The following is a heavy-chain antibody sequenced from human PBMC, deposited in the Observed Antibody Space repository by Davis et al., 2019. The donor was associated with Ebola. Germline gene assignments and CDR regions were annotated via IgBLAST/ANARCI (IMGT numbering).Heavy chain of an antibody. CDR2: ISSSSSYI. CDR3: ARDYYCSGGSCYSDGMDV. D-gene: IGHD2-15*01. V-gene: IGHV3-21*01. J-gene: IGHJ6*02. Sequence: GGSLRLSCAASGFTFSSYSMNWVRQAPGKGLEWVSSISSSSSYIYYADSVKGRFTISRDNAKNSLYLQMNSLGAEDTAVYYCARDYYCSGGSCYSDGMDVWGQGTTVTVSS. CDR1: GFTFSSYS.